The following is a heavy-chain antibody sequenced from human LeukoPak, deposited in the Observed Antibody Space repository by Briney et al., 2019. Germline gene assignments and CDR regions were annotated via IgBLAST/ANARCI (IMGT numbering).Heavy chain of an antibody. CDR2: ISAYNGNT. V-gene: IGHV1-18*01. J-gene: IGHJ4*02. CDR3: ARVKTYYDILTGYWSGYYFDY. Sequence: RASVKVSCKASGYTFNSYGITWVRQAPGQGLEWMGWISAYNGNTNYAQKLQGRVTMTTDTSTSAAYMELRSLRSDDTAVYYCARVKTYYDILTGYWSGYYFDYWGQGTLVTVSS. D-gene: IGHD3-9*01. CDR1: GYTFNSYG.